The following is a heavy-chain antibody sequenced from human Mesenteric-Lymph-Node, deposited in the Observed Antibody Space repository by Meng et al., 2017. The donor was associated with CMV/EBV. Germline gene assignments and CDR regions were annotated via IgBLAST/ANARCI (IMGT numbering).Heavy chain of an antibody. CDR1: FSDYS. V-gene: IGHV3-21*01. J-gene: IGHJ4*02. CDR3: ARDLYCSAGSCYSPQFFDY. Sequence: FSDYSMNWVSQDPGKGLEWVSSISTSSSHIYYADSVKGRFTISRDNAKNSLYLQMNSLRAEDTAVYYCARDLYCSAGSCYSPQFFDYWGQGTLVTVSS. CDR2: ISTSSSHI. D-gene: IGHD2-15*01.